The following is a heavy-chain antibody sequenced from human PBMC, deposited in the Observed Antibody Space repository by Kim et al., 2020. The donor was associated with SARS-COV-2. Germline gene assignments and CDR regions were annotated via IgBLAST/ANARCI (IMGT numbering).Heavy chain of an antibody. Sequence: GGSLRLSCAASGFTFSSYGMHWVRQAPGKGLEWVAVISYDGSNKYYADSVKGRFTISRDNSKNTLYLQMNSLRAEDTAVYYCARAGYDSSGYRPFNAFDIWGQGTMVTVSS. V-gene: IGHV3-33*05. CDR2: ISYDGSNK. J-gene: IGHJ3*02. D-gene: IGHD3-22*01. CDR1: GFTFSSYG. CDR3: ARAGYDSSGYRPFNAFDI.